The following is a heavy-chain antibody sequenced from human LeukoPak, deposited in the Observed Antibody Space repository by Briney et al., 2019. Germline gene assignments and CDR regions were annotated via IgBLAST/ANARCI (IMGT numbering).Heavy chain of an antibody. Sequence: ASVKVSCKASGYTFTSYYMHWVRQAPGQGLEWMGWINPNSGGTNYAQKFQGRVTTTRDTSISTAYMELSRLRSDDTAVYYCARSSGVRGVIDYWGQGTLVTVSS. D-gene: IGHD3-10*01. J-gene: IGHJ4*02. V-gene: IGHV1-2*02. CDR2: INPNSGGT. CDR1: GYTFTSYY. CDR3: ARSSGVRGVIDY.